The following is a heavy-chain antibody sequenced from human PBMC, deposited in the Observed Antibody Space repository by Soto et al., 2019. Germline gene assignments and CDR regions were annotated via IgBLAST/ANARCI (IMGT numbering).Heavy chain of an antibody. CDR3: ARVGVYGDYDWFDP. Sequence: ASVKVSCKASGYTFTIYAIHLVRQAPGQRLEWMGWINAGNGNTKYSQKFQGRVTITRDTSASTAYMELSSLRSEDTAVYYCARVGVYGDYDWFDPWGQGTLVTVSS. CDR2: INAGNGNT. D-gene: IGHD4-17*01. J-gene: IGHJ5*02. CDR1: GYTFTIYA. V-gene: IGHV1-3*01.